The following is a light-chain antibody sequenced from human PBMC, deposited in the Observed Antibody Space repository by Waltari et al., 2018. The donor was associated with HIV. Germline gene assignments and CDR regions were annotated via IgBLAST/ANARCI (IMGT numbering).Light chain of an antibody. V-gene: IGLV1-40*01. CDR3: QSYDRSLSGRI. J-gene: IGLJ2*01. Sequence: QSVLTQPPSLSAAPAQSVPTPCTGRRSNIGSNHAVHRSQQLPGPAPKLLIYDNNNRPSGVPERFSGSKSDTSASLAITGLQAEDEADYYCQSYDRSLSGRIFGGGTKLTVL. CDR1: RSNIGSNHA. CDR2: DNN.